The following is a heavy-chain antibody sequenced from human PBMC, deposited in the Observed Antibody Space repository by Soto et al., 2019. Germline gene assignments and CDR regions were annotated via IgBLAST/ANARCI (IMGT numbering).Heavy chain of an antibody. CDR1: GYTFTGFY. CDR2: INPNSGGT. V-gene: IGHV1-2*02. Sequence: RASVKVSCKASGYTFTGFYMHWVRQAPGQGLEWMGWINPNSGGTSHAQKFQGRVTMTRDTSISTVSMELNRLRSDDTAVYYRARDLAGDDYFDYWGQGTLVTVSS. J-gene: IGHJ4*02. D-gene: IGHD6-19*01. CDR3: ARDLAGDDYFDY.